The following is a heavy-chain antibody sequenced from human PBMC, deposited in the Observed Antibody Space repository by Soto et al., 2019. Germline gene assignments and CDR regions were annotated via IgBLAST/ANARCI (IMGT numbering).Heavy chain of an antibody. D-gene: IGHD1-1*01. J-gene: IGHJ5*02. Sequence: ASVKVSCKASGGTFSSYAISWVRQAPGQGLEWMGGIIPIFGTANYAQKFQGRVTITADESTSTAYMELSSLRSEDTAVYYCARRLYNQGEKKNWFDPWGQGTLVTVSS. CDR2: IIPIFGTA. V-gene: IGHV1-69*13. CDR1: GGTFSSYA. CDR3: ARRLYNQGEKKNWFDP.